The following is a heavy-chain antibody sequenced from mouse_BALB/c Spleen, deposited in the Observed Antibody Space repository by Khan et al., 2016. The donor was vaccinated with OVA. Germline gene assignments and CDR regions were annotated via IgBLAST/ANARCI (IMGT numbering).Heavy chain of an antibody. V-gene: IGHV1S136*01. J-gene: IGHJ3*01. CDR1: GYTFTNYV. D-gene: IGHD4-1*01. CDR3: GREASNWDVSLAY. Sequence: VQLKQSGPDLVKPGASVKMSCKASGYTFTNYVMNWVKQKPGQGLEWIGYINPYNDGIRYNEKFKGKATLTSDKSSSTAYMELSSLTSEDSAVYYWGREASNWDVSLAYWGQGTLVTVSA. CDR2: INPYNDGI.